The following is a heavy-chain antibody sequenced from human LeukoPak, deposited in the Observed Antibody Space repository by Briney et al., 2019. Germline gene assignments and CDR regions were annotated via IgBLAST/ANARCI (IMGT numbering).Heavy chain of an antibody. CDR3: ARGLSTDDFWSGYYYMDV. D-gene: IGHD3-3*01. CDR1: GYTFNSYD. V-gene: IGHV1-8*01. CDR2: MNPNSGNT. J-gene: IGHJ6*03. Sequence: ASVKVSCKASGYTFNSYDINWVRQATGQGHEWMGWMNPNSGNTGYAQKFQGRVTMTRNTSISTAYMELSSLRSEDTAVYYCARGLSTDDFWSGYYYMDVWGKGTTVTVSS.